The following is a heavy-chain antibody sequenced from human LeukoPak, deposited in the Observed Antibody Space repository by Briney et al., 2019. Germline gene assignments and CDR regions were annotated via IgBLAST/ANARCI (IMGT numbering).Heavy chain of an antibody. CDR3: AREGSYYDSSGYTISPVIDY. V-gene: IGHV1-2*02. Sequence: GASVKVSCKPSGYNFNVYYIHWVRQAPGQGLEWMGWINPNSGGTNYAQKFQGRVTMTRDTSISTAYMELSRLRSDDTAVYYCAREGSYYDSSGYTISPVIDYWGQGTLVTVSS. CDR1: GYNFNVYY. D-gene: IGHD3-22*01. CDR2: INPNSGGT. J-gene: IGHJ4*02.